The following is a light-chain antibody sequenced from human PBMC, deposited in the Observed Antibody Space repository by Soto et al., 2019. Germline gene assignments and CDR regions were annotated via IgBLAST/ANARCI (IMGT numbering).Light chain of an antibody. CDR2: EVS. CDR3: FSYTSSGTYV. V-gene: IGLV2-8*01. CDR1: NSDVGGYNY. J-gene: IGLJ1*01. Sequence: QSVLAQPPSASGSPGQSVTISCTGSNSDVGGYNYVSWYQQYPGKAPKLIIYEVSQRPSGVPDRFSGSKSGNTASLTVSGLQAEDEADYYCFSYTSSGTYVFGTGTKVTVL.